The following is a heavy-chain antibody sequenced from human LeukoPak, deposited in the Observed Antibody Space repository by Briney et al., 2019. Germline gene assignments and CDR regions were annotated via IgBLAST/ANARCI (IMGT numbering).Heavy chain of an antibody. CDR2: IWYDGNNK. D-gene: IGHD3/OR15-3a*01. CDR3: GREIWTGFYLYSMDV. Sequence: PGGSLRLSCAASGFTFSSYGMHWVRQAPGKGLEWVAVIWYDGNNKYYADSVKGRFTISRDNSKNTLYLQMNSLRAEDTAVYYCGREIWTGFYLYSMDVWGQGTTVTVSS. V-gene: IGHV3-33*01. CDR1: GFTFSSYG. J-gene: IGHJ6*02.